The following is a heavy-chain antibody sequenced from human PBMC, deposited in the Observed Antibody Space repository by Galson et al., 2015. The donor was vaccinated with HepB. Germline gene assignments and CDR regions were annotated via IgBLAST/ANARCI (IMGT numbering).Heavy chain of an antibody. CDR2: ISYNGSNK. CDR3: AKDHCTGTSCYYGFDL. CDR1: GFTFSTYG. D-gene: IGHD2-2*01. J-gene: IGHJ5*02. V-gene: IGHV3-30*18. Sequence: SLRLSCAASGFTFSTYGIHWVRQAPGKGLEWVAVISYNGSNKYYADSVKGRFTISRDNSKNTPYMQMNSLRAEDTAVYYCAKDHCTGTSCYYGFDLWGQGTLVTVSS.